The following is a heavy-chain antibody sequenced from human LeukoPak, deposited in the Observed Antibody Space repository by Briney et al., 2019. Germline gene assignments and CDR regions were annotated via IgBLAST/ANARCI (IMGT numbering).Heavy chain of an antibody. J-gene: IGHJ4*02. CDR1: GFTFSDYW. V-gene: IGHV3-7*01. D-gene: IGHD2-15*01. CDR3: VRQRRYCSGDSCYQRTFDY. Sequence: GGSLRLSCAASGFTFSDYWMTWVRQAPGKGLEWVANIKHYGSEKNYVDSVKGRFTISRDNAKNSLYMQMNSLRAEDTAVYYCVRQRRYCSGDSCYQRTFDYWGQGTLVTVSS. CDR2: IKHYGSEK.